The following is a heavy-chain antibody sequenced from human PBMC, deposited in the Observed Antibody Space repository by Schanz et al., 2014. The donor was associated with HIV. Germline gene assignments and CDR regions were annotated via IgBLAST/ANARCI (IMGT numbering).Heavy chain of an antibody. CDR2: INHSGNT. J-gene: IGHJ6*02. CDR1: GGSFRGFY. CDR3: GRGTRYERDYVGPRSDGMDV. Sequence: QVLLHQWGAGLLKPSETLSLTCAVYGGSFRGFYWNWIRQAPGKGLEWIGEINHSGNTYKKPSLKSRVPISVDPSKTQFSLNLTSVTAADTAVYFCGRGTRYERDYVGPRSDGMDVWGQGTTVIVSS. D-gene: IGHD4-17*01. V-gene: IGHV4-34*01.